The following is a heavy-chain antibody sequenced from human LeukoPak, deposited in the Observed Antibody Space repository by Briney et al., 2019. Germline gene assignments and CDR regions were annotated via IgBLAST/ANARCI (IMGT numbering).Heavy chain of an antibody. CDR1: GGFISSSSYY. Sequence: PSETLSLTCTVSGGFISSSSYYWGWIRQPPGKGLDFIGYIHYSGNTNYNPSLKSRVTISVDTSKNQLSLNLISVTAADTAVYYCARHMSGVIVPAGGMDVWGQGTTVTVSS. CDR2: IHYSGNT. V-gene: IGHV4-61*05. D-gene: IGHD2-2*01. J-gene: IGHJ6*02. CDR3: ARHMSGVIVPAGGMDV.